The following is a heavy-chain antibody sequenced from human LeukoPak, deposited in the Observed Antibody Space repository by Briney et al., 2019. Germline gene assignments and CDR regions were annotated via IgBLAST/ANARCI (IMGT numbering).Heavy chain of an antibody. J-gene: IGHJ6*03. D-gene: IGHD2-2*01. Sequence: GGSLRLSCAASGFTFSSYWMSWVRQAPGKGLEWVANIKQDGSEKYYVDSVKGRFTISRDNAKNSLYLQMNSLRAEDTAVYYCARYCSSTSCYAYYMDVWGKGTTVTISS. CDR2: IKQDGSEK. CDR1: GFTFSSYW. CDR3: ARYCSSTSCYAYYMDV. V-gene: IGHV3-7*01.